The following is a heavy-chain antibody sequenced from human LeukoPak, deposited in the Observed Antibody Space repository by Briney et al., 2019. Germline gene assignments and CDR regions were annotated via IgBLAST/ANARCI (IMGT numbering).Heavy chain of an antibody. Sequence: GRFLRLSCAASGFTFSSYGMHWVRQAPGKGLEWVAVIWYDGSNKYYADSVKGRFTISRDNSKNTLYLQMNSLRAEDTAVYYCARGEQLVLAFDIWGQGTMVTVSS. CDR1: GFTFSSYG. CDR2: IWYDGSNK. V-gene: IGHV3-33*01. J-gene: IGHJ3*02. D-gene: IGHD6-13*01. CDR3: ARGEQLVLAFDI.